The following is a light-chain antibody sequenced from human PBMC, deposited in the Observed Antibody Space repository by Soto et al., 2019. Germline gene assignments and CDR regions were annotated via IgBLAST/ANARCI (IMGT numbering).Light chain of an antibody. CDR1: SSDVGGYNY. Sequence: QSALTQPASVSGSPGQSITISYTGTSSDVGGYNYVSWYQQYPGKAPKLMIYHVSNRPSGVSNRFSGSKSGNSASLTISGLQAEDEADYYCSSYTSTSTYVFGTGTKVTVL. J-gene: IGLJ1*01. CDR3: SSYTSTSTYV. V-gene: IGLV2-14*01. CDR2: HVS.